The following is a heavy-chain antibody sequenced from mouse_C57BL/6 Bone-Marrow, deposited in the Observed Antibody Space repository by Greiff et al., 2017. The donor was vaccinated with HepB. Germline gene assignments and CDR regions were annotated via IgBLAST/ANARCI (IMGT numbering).Heavy chain of an antibody. CDR1: GFSLTSYG. D-gene: IGHD1-1*01. CDR2: IWSGGST. V-gene: IGHV2-5*01. J-gene: IGHJ1*03. Sequence: VQLQQSGPGLVQPSQSLSITCTVSGFSLTSYGVHWVRPSPGKGLEWLGVIWSGGSTDYNAAFMSRLSITKDNAKSQVFFKMNSLQADDTAIYYGAKGYYGSSYGDFDVWGTGTTVTVSS. CDR3: AKGYYGSSYGDFDV.